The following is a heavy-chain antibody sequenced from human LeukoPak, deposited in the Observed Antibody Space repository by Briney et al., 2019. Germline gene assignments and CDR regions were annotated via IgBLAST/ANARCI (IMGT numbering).Heavy chain of an antibody. J-gene: IGHJ4*02. CDR2: INHSGST. V-gene: IGHV4-34*01. D-gene: IGHD3-22*01. CDR3: ARLPYYYDSSGYYYFSFDY. CDR1: GGSFSGYY. Sequence: ETLSVTCAVYGGSFSGYYWSWIRQPPGKGLEWIGEINHSGSTNYNPSLKSPVTISVDTSKNQFSLKLSSVTAADTAVYYCARLPYYYDSSGYYYFSFDYWGQGTLVTVSS.